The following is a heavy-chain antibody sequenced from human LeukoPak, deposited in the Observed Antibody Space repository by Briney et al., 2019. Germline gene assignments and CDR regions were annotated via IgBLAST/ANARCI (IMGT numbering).Heavy chain of an antibody. CDR2: INPNSGGT. Sequence: ASVKVSCKASGYTFTGYYMHWVRQAPGQGLEWMGWINPNSGGTNYAQKFQGRVTMTRDTSISTAYMELSRLRSDDTAVYYCARGRAARYYYYYMDVWGKGTMVTVSS. D-gene: IGHD6-6*01. CDR1: GYTFTGYY. V-gene: IGHV1-2*02. J-gene: IGHJ6*03. CDR3: ARGRAARYYYYYMDV.